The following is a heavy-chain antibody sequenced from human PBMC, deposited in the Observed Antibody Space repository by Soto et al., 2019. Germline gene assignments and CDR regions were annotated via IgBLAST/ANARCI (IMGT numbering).Heavy chain of an antibody. V-gene: IGHV4-34*01. CDR3: AREMGPMVYYGMDV. CDR2: INHSGST. CDR1: GGSFSGYY. J-gene: IGHJ6*02. D-gene: IGHD3-10*01. Sequence: QVQLQQWGAGLLKPSETLSLTCAVYGGSFSGYYWSWIRQPPGKGLEWIGEINHSGSTNYKPSLKSRVTISVDTSKNQFSLKLSSVTAADTAVYYCAREMGPMVYYGMDVWGQGTTVTVSS.